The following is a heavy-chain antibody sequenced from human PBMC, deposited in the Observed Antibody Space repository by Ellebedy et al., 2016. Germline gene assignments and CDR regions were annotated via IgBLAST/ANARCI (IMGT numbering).Heavy chain of an antibody. CDR3: ARHQPSYGSGSYYTNYYGMDV. CDR1: GGSISRSTYY. Sequence: SETLSLTCTVSGGSISRSTYYWGWIRQPPGKGLEWIGSIYFSGSTYYNPSLKSRVTISVDTSKKQFSLGLSSVTAADTAVYYCARHQPSYGSGSYYTNYYGMDVWGQGTTVTVSS. D-gene: IGHD3-10*01. CDR2: IYFSGST. J-gene: IGHJ6*02. V-gene: IGHV4-39*01.